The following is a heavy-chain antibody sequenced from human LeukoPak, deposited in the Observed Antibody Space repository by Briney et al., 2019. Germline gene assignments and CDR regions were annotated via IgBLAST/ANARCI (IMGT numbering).Heavy chain of an antibody. CDR2: ISAYNGNT. Sequence: GASVKVSCKASGYTFTSYGISWVRQAPGQGLEWLGWISAYNGNTNYAQKLQGRVTMTTDTSTSTAYMELRSLRSDDTAVYYCATTAIERIAAAGLFDYWGQGTLVTVSS. D-gene: IGHD6-13*01. V-gene: IGHV1-18*01. CDR1: GYTFTSYG. CDR3: ATTAIERIAAAGLFDY. J-gene: IGHJ4*02.